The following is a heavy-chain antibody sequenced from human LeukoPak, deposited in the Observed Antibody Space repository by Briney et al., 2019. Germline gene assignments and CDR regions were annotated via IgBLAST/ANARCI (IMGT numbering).Heavy chain of an antibody. Sequence: SSETLSLTCTVSGGSISSHYWSWIRQPPGKGLEWIGYISHTGSTNYNPSLKSRVTISVDTSKNQFSLKLSSVTAADTAVYYCASRSITVRRGGYYYYMDVWGKGTTVTVSS. J-gene: IGHJ6*03. CDR3: ASRSITVRRGGYYYYMDV. D-gene: IGHD6-6*01. CDR1: GGSISSHY. CDR2: ISHTGST. V-gene: IGHV4-59*11.